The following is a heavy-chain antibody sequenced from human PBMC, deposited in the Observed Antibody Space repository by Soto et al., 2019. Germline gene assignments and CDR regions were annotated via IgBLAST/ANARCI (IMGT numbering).Heavy chain of an antibody. Sequence: QVQLVESGGGVVQPGRSLRLSCAASGFTFSSYAMHWVRQAPGKGLEWVAVISYDGSNKYYADSVKGRFTISRDNSKNTLYLQMNSLRAEDTAVYYCARNGELGATGQIYFDYWGQGTLVTVSS. V-gene: IGHV3-30-3*01. J-gene: IGHJ4*02. CDR1: GFTFSSYA. D-gene: IGHD1-26*01. CDR3: ARNGELGATGQIYFDY. CDR2: ISYDGSNK.